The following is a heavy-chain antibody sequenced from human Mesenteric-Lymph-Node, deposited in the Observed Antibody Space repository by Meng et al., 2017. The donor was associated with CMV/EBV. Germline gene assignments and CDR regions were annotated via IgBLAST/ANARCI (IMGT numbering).Heavy chain of an antibody. J-gene: IGHJ3*02. CDR2: ITTHSGYI. CDR1: GVTFSDYI. V-gene: IGHV3-21*04. Sequence: GESLKISCATSGVTFSDYIMNWVRQAPGKGLDCVSFITTHSGYIHYADSVKGRFTISRDNSKNTLYLQMNSLRAEDTAVYYCAKVFEGVGATRGCAFDIWGQGTMVTVSS. CDR3: AKVFEGVGATRGCAFDI. D-gene: IGHD1-26*01.